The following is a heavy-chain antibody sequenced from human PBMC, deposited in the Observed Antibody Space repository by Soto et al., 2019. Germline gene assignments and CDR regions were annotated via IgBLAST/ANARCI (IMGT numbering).Heavy chain of an antibody. V-gene: IGHV4-4*07. Sequence: SETLSLTCTVSGGINSEKYWDWVRQPPGKGLEWIGFIYANGHTDYNHSLKSRVTMSVDASKNQFSLRLTSMTAADTAVYYCVARLAASGLNWLDPWGRGTLVTVSS. CDR3: VARLAASGLNWLDP. J-gene: IGHJ5*02. CDR2: IYANGHT. D-gene: IGHD6-13*01. CDR1: GGINSEKY.